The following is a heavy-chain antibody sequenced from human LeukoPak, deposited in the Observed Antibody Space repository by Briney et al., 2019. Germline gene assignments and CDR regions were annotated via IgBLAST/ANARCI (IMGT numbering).Heavy chain of an antibody. D-gene: IGHD3-9*01. J-gene: IGHJ4*02. CDR1: GGSISSFY. CDR2: IYTSGST. V-gene: IGHV4-4*07. CDR3: ARGVRDKIVLRYFDWLLPGGYYFDY. Sequence: SETLSLTCTVSGGSISSFYWNWIRQPAGKGLEWIGRIYTSGSTNYNPSLKSRVTISVDTSKNQFSLKLSSVTAADTAVYYCARGVRDKIVLRYFDWLLPGGYYFDYWGQGTLVTVSS.